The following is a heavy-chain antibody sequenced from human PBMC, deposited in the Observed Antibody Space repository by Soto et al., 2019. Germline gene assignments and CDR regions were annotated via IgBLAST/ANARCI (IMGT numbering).Heavy chain of an antibody. V-gene: IGHV1-69*04. CDR2: IIPILGIA. CDR1: RATFSSYT. CDR3: ARETTVVKSGMDV. Sequence: GASVKVSCKASRATFSSYTISWVRQSPGQGLEWMGRIIPILGIANYAQKFQGRVTITADKSTSTAYMELSSLRSEDTAVYYCARETTVVKSGMDVWGQGTTVTVS. D-gene: IGHD4-17*01. J-gene: IGHJ6*02.